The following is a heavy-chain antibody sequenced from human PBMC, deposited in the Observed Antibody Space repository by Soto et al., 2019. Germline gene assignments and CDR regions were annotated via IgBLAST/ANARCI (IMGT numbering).Heavy chain of an antibody. CDR3: ARDPSSSWYRVSYWFDP. J-gene: IGHJ5*02. Sequence: GGSLRLSCAASGFTFSSYAMSWVRQAPGKGLEWVSAISGSGGSTYYADSVKGRFTISRDNAKNTLHLQMNSLRAEDTAVYYCARDPSSSWYRVSYWFDPWGQGTLVTVSS. CDR1: GFTFSSYA. CDR2: ISGSGGST. D-gene: IGHD6-13*01. V-gene: IGHV3-23*01.